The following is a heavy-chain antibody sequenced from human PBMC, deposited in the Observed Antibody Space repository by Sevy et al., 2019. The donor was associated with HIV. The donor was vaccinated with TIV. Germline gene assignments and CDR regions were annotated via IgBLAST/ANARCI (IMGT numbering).Heavy chain of an antibody. J-gene: IGHJ1*01. CDR1: GYTFTNYD. D-gene: IGHD3-9*01. CDR3: GKGESDYGMMTGYYGVVYYKGYLFKN. CDR2: MNPRSGET. V-gene: IGHV1-8*02. Sequence: ASVKVSCKASGYTFTNYDINWVRQATGQGLEWMGWMNPRSGETRYAQRFQGRVTMTRDTSITTAYMELSSLRSEDTAVYFCGKGESDYGMMTGYYGVVYYKGYLFKNWGQGTLVTVSS.